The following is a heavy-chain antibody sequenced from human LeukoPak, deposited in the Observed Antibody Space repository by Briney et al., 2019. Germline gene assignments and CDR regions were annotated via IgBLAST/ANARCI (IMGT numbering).Heavy chain of an antibody. CDR2: INTNTGHP. Sequence: GASVKVSCKASGYTFISYALHWVRQAPGQGLEWMGWINTNTGHPTYAQGFTGRFVFSVDTSISTAYLQISSLTSEDTAVYYCAKEIFGGDSPGDWGQGTLVTVSP. D-gene: IGHD4-17*01. V-gene: IGHV7-4-1*02. CDR1: GYTFISYA. J-gene: IGHJ4*02. CDR3: AKEIFGGDSPGD.